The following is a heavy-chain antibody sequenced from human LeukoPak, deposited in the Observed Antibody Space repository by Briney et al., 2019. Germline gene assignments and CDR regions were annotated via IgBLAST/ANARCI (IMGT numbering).Heavy chain of an antibody. CDR2: IYHSGST. V-gene: IGHV4-59*01. Sequence: PSETLSLTCTASGGSISRYWWSWIRQPPGKGLEWIGYIYHSGSTNYNPSLKSRVTISVDTSKSQFSLRLKSVTAADTAVYYCARGGGILNWFDPWGQGTLVTISS. CDR3: ARGGGILNWFDP. J-gene: IGHJ5*02. CDR1: GGSISRYW. D-gene: IGHD3-16*01.